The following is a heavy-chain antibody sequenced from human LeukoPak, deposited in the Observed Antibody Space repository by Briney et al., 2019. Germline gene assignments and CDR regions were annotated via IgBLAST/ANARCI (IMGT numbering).Heavy chain of an antibody. J-gene: IGHJ4*02. CDR3: AKDLAGSGSYSFDY. D-gene: IGHD1-26*01. V-gene: IGHV3-23*01. CDR2: ISGSGGST. CDR1: GFTFSNSW. Sequence: GGSLRLSCAASGFTFSNSWMSWVRQAPGRGLEWVSAISGSGGSTYYADSVKGRFTISRDNSKNTLYLQMNSLRAEDTAVYYCAKDLAGSGSYSFDYWGQGTLVTVSS.